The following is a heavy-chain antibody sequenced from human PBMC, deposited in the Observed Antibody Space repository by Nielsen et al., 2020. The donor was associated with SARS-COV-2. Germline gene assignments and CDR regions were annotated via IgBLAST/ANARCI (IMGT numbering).Heavy chain of an antibody. J-gene: IGHJ6*02. CDR3: ARVVGVATGATPYYYGMDV. Sequence: ASVKVSCKASGYTFTSYGISWVRQAPGQGLEWMGWISAYNGNTNYAQKLQGRVTMTTDTSTSTAYMELRSLRSDDTAVYYCARVVGVATGATPYYYGMDVWGQGTTVTVSS. D-gene: IGHD5-12*01. CDR2: ISAYNGNT. V-gene: IGHV1-18*01. CDR1: GYTFTSYG.